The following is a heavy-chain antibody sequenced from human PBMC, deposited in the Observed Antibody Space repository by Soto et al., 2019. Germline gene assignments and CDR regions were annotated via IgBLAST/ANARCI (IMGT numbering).Heavy chain of an antibody. D-gene: IGHD3-10*01. CDR2: IYSGGYT. CDR1: GFTVSNNY. CDR3: ATAAGGGGY. Sequence: EVQLVESGGGLIQPGGSLRLSCAVSGFTVSNNYMSWVRQAPGKGLEGVSVIYSGGYTAYGDSVKGRFTISRDNSKNNLYLQKNGQRASGTAVFYWATAAGGGGYWGQGTLVTVSS. J-gene: IGHJ4*02. V-gene: IGHV3-53*01.